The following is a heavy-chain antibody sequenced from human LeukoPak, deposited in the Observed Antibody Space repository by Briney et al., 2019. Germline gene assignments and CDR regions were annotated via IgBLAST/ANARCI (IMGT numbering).Heavy chain of an antibody. D-gene: IGHD3-10*01. CDR1: GFAFSSYG. CDR3: ARERTLYVSGSGYGMDV. V-gene: IGHV3-33*01. J-gene: IGHJ6*02. CDR2: IWYDGSNK. Sequence: GGSLRLSCAASGFAFSSYGMHWVRQAPGKGLEWVALIWYDGSNKYYADSVKGRFTISGDSSKNTLYLEMSSLRAEDTAVYFCARERTLYVSGSGYGMDVWGQGTTVTVSS.